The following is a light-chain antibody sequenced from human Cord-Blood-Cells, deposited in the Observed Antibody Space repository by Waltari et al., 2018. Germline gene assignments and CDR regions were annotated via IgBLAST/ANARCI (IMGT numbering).Light chain of an antibody. CDR3: QQYYSTPWT. Sequence: DIVMTQSPDSLAVSLGDRATINCKSSQSVLYSSNNKNYLAWYQQKPGQPPKLLIYWASTRESGVPDRFSGSGSGTDFTLTISSLQAEDVAVYYCQQYYSTPWTFGQGTRWKSN. V-gene: IGKV4-1*01. J-gene: IGKJ1*01. CDR1: QSVLYSSNNKNY. CDR2: WAS.